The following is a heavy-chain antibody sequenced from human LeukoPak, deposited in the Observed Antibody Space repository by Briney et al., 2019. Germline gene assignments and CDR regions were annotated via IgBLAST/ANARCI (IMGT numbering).Heavy chain of an antibody. J-gene: IGHJ4*02. CDR1: GFTFSSYS. CDR3: ARGEWLRSHFDY. Sequence: PGGSLRLSCAASGFTFSSYSMNWVRQAPGKGLEWVSSISSSSSYIYYADSVKGRFTISRDNDKNSLYLQMHSLRAEDTAVYYCARGEWLRSHFDYWGQGTLVTVSS. V-gene: IGHV3-21*01. CDR2: ISSSSSYI. D-gene: IGHD5-12*01.